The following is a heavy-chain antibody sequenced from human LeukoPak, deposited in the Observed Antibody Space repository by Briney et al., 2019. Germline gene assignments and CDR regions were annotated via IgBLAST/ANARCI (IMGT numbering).Heavy chain of an antibody. CDR3: ARDSGGDYFDY. CDR1: GFTFSDYY. D-gene: IGHD2-21*01. J-gene: IGHJ4*02. CDR2: ISSSSSYT. Sequence: GGSLILSCAASGFTFSDYYMSWIRQAPGKGLEWVSYISSSSSYTNCADSVKGRFTISRDNAKNSLYLQMNSLRAEDTAVYYCARDSGGDYFDYWGQGTLVTVSS. V-gene: IGHV3-11*05.